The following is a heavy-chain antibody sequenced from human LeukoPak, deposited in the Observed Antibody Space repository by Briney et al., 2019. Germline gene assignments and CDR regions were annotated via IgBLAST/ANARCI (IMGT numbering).Heavy chain of an antibody. V-gene: IGHV1-18*01. CDR1: GYTFTSYG. CDR2: ISAYNGNT. Sequence: GASVKVSCKASGYTFTSYGISWVRQAPGQGLEWMGWISAYNGNTNYAQKLQGRVTMTTDTSTSTAYMELRSLRSDDTAVYYCTRTVLDCKNGVCYDYWGQGTLVTVSS. D-gene: IGHD2-8*01. CDR3: TRTVLDCKNGVCYDY. J-gene: IGHJ4*02.